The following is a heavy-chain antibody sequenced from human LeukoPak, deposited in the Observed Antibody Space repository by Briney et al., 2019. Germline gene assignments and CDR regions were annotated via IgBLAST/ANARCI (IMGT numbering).Heavy chain of an antibody. CDR3: ARLYCSSTSCYNWFDP. V-gene: IGHV1-69*05. CDR2: IIPIFGTA. Sequence: VASVKVSCKASGGTFSSYAISWVRQAPGQGLEWMGGIIPIFGTANYAQKLQGRVTMTTDTSTSTAYMELRSLRSDDTAVYYCARLYCSSTSCYNWFDPWGQGTLVTVSS. J-gene: IGHJ5*02. CDR1: GGTFSSYA. D-gene: IGHD2-2*01.